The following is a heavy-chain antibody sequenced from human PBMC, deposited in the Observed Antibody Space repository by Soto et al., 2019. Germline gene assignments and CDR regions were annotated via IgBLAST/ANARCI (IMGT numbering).Heavy chain of an antibody. D-gene: IGHD1-26*01. CDR1: GGSFSGYY. CDR2: INHSGST. V-gene: IGHV4-34*01. CDR3: ARDSGSYYGVSYYYGMDV. J-gene: IGHJ6*02. Sequence: PSETLSLTCAVYGGSFSGYYWSWIRQPPGKGLEWIGEINHSGSTNYNPSLKSRVTISVDTSKNQFSLKLSSVTAADTAVYYCARDSGSYYGVSYYYGMDVWGQGTTVTVSS.